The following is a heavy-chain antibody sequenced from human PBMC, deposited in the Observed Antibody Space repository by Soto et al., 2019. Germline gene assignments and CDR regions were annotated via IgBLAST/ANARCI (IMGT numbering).Heavy chain of an antibody. D-gene: IGHD3-22*01. CDR1: GGTFSSYA. Sequence: SVKVSCKASGGTFSSYAISWVRQAPGQGLEWMGGIIPIFGTANYAQKFQGRVTITADESTSTAYMELSSLRSEDTAVYYCARGVYDSSGYYPYYFDYWGQGTLVTVS. V-gene: IGHV1-69*13. CDR3: ARGVYDSSGYYPYYFDY. CDR2: IIPIFGTA. J-gene: IGHJ4*02.